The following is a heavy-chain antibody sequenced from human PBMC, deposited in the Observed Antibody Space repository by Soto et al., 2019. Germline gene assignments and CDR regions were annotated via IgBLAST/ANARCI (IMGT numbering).Heavy chain of an antibody. CDR2: IIPIFGTT. CDR1: GGTFSNYF. Sequence: EQLVQSGAEVKKPGSSVKVSCKASGGTFSNYFIIWVRQAPGQGLEWMGVIIPIFGTTNYAQKFQGRVTITADKSTNTAYMELNSLTSEDTAVYYCAREEYYGSGVKFDYWGQGTVVTVSS. V-gene: IGHV1-69*06. CDR3: AREEYYGSGVKFDY. J-gene: IGHJ4*02. D-gene: IGHD3-10*01.